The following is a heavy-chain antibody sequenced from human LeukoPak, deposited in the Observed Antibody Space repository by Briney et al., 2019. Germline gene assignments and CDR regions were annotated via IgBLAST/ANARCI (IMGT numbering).Heavy chain of an antibody. CDR2: ISSSSSTI. CDR3: ARGGSKY. CDR1: GFTFSSYS. V-gene: IGHV3-48*01. Sequence: LSGGSLRLSCAASGFTFSSYSMNWVGQAPGKGLEWVSYISSSSSTIYYADSVKGRFTISRDNSKNSLHLQMNSLRVEDTAVYYCARGGSKYWGQGTLVTVSS. J-gene: IGHJ4*02.